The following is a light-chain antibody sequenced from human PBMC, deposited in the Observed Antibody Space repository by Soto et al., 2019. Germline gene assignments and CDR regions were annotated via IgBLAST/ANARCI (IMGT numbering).Light chain of an antibody. J-gene: IGKJ4*01. CDR3: QQANSFPRT. Sequence: DLQMTQSPSSVSVSVGDRVTITCRASQGFSTWLAWYRRKPGRAPELLIYSASSLHSGVPSRFSGSGSGTDFTLTISSLQPEDFATYYCQQANSFPRTFGGGTEVEIK. CDR2: SAS. V-gene: IGKV1-12*01. CDR1: QGFSTW.